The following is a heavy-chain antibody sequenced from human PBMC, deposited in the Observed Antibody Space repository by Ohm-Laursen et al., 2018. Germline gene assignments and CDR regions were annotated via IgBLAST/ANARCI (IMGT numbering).Heavy chain of an antibody. V-gene: IGHV4-31*02. Sequence: TLSLTWIVSGGSISRGSSYWSWIRQHPGKGLEWIGYVYYSGITYYNPSLQSRVSISVDTSKNEFSLKLSSVTAADTAVYYCARLYGDHFDSWGQGTLVPVSS. CDR2: VYYSGIT. J-gene: IGHJ4*02. D-gene: IGHD4-17*01. CDR3: ARLYGDHFDS. CDR1: GGSISRGSSY.